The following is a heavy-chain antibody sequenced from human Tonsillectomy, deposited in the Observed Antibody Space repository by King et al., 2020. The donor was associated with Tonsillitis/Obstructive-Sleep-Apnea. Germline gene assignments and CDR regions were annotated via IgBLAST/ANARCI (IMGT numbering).Heavy chain of an antibody. CDR1: GGSISSYY. J-gene: IGHJ3*02. CDR3: ARVVPAAMGLLDAFDI. CDR2: IYYSGST. V-gene: IGHV4-59*08. Sequence: QLQESGPGLVKPSETLSLTCTVSGGSISSYYWSWIRQPPGKGLEWIGYIYYSGSTNYNPSLKSRVTISVDTSKNQFSLKLSSVTAADTAVDYCARVVPAAMGLLDAFDIWGQGTMVTVSS. D-gene: IGHD2-2*01.